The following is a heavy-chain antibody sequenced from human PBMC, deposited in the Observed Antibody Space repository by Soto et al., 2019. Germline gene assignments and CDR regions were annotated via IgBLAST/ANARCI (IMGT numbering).Heavy chain of an antibody. D-gene: IGHD6-6*01. CDR3: ARAPYSSTSFFFDY. CDR2: INPSLGRA. CDR1: GYTLTTYH. J-gene: IGHJ4*02. Sequence: QAQVVQSGTEVRKPGASVKVSCKASGYTLTTYHMHWVRQAPGQGLEWVGIINPSLGRANYAQKFPDRVAMTWDPSAATFYMEPNSLRSDETAVYYCARAPYSSTSFFFDYRGQGTLVTVSS. V-gene: IGHV1-46*01.